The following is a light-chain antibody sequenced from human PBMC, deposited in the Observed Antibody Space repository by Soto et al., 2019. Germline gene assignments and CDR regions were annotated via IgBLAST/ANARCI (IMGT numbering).Light chain of an antibody. Sequence: DIQMTQSPSSLSASVGDRVTITCQASQDIRNYLNWYQQKPGKAPKLLIYDASNLETGVPSRFSGSGSGTDFTFTISSLQPEDIATSYCQQYDYLPLTFGGGTKVVIK. V-gene: IGKV1-33*01. CDR1: QDIRNY. CDR2: DAS. CDR3: QQYDYLPLT. J-gene: IGKJ4*01.